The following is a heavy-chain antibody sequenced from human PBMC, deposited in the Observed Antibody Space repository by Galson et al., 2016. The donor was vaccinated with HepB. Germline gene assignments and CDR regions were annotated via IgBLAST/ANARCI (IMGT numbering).Heavy chain of an antibody. CDR2: ISAYNGNT. CDR3: AREGDGYNLGGWLDP. Sequence: SVKVSCKASGYISTNYGISWVRQAPGQGLEWMRWISAYNGNTNYAQKVQGRVMMTTDTSTTTAYMELRNLRSDDTAVYYCAREGDGYNLGGWLDPWGQGTLVTVSS. CDR1: GYISTNYG. J-gene: IGHJ5*02. D-gene: IGHD5-24*01. V-gene: IGHV1-18*04.